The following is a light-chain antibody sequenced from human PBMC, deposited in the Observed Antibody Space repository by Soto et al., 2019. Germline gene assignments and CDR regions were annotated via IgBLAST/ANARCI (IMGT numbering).Light chain of an antibody. CDR3: GTWDSSLSVWV. CDR1: SSNIGNNY. J-gene: IGLJ3*02. Sequence: QSVLTQPPSVSAAPGQKVTFSCSGSSSNIGNNYVSWYQQLPGTAPKLVIYDNDKRPSGIPDRFSGSKSGTSATLGITGLQTGDEADFYCGTWDSSLSVWVFGGGTKLTVL. V-gene: IGLV1-51*01. CDR2: DND.